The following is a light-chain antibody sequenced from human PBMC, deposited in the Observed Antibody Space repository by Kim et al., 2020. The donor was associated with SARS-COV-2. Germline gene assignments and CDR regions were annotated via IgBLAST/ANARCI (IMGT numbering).Light chain of an antibody. Sequence: DTQMTQSPSSLSASVGDRVTITCRASQDIRNDLAWYQHKPGKAPKPLVYAASALQSGVPSRFSGSGSGTDFTLSISSLQPEDVATYFWQEYKSARLTCGEGTKVDIK. CDR2: AAS. CDR3: QEYKSARLT. J-gene: IGKJ1*01. CDR1: QDIRND. V-gene: IGKV1-27*01.